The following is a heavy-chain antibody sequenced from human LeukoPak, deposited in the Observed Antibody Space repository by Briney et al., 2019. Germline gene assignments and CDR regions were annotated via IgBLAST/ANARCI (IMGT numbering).Heavy chain of an antibody. V-gene: IGHV1-2*02. CDR3: ARGGEDPSLFDY. Sequence: GASVKVSCKASGYTFTGYYMHWVRQAPGQGLEWMGWINPNSGGINYAQKFQGRVTMTRDTSISTAYMELSRLRSDDTAVYYCARGGEDPSLFDYWGQGTLVTVSS. CDR1: GYTFTGYY. D-gene: IGHD3-16*01. CDR2: INPNSGGI. J-gene: IGHJ4*02.